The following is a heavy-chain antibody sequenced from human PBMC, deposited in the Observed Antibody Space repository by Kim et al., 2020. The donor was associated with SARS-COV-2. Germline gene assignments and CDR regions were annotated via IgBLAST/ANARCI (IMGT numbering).Heavy chain of an antibody. V-gene: IGHV4-59*01. CDR3: ARDHREWLQYTANWYFDL. CDR1: GGSISSYY. CDR2: IYYSGST. Sequence: SETLSLTCTVSGGSISSYYWSWIRQPPGTGLEWIGYIYYSGSTNYNPSLKSRVTISVDTSKNQFSLKLSSVTAADTAVDDYARDHREWLQYTANWYFDLWGRGTLVTVSS. D-gene: IGHD3-3*01. J-gene: IGHJ2*01.